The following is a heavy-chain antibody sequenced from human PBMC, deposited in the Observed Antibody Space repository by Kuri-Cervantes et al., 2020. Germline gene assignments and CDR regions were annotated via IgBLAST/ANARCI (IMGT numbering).Heavy chain of an antibody. CDR1: GFTFSSYW. D-gene: IGHD3-10*01. V-gene: IGHV3-74*01. CDR3: AKSYFGVAATFDY. J-gene: IGHJ4*02. CDR2: INSDGSST. Sequence: GESLKISCAASGFTFSSYWMHWVRQAPGKGLVWVSRINSDGSSTNYADSVKGRFTISRANDKNTLYLQMNSLRAEDTAVYYCAKSYFGVAATFDYWGQGTLVTVSS.